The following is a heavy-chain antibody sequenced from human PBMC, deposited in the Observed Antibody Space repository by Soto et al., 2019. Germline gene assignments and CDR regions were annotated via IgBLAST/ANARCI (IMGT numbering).Heavy chain of an antibody. J-gene: IGHJ4*02. Sequence: KASETLSLTCTVSGGSISSSSYYWGWIRQPPGKGLEWIGSIYYSGSTYYNPSLKSRVTISVDTSKNQFSLKLSSVTAADTAVYYCAGPFGYSGPRPPYWGQGTLVTVSS. V-gene: IGHV4-39*01. D-gene: IGHD5-12*01. CDR1: GGSISSSSYY. CDR2: IYYSGST. CDR3: AGPFGYSGPRPPY.